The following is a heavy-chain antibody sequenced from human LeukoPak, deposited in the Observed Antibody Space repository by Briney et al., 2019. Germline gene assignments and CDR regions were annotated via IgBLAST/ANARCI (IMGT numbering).Heavy chain of an antibody. CDR3: ARAYDYVWGSYRYTPLSSYYMDV. J-gene: IGHJ6*03. CDR1: GGSISSYY. Sequence: SETLSPTCTVSGGSISSYYRSWIRQPPGKGLEWIGYIDYSGSTNYNPSLKSRVTISVDTSKNQFSLKLSSVTAADTAVYYCARAYDYVWGSYRYTPLSSYYMDVWGKGTTVTVSS. CDR2: IDYSGST. V-gene: IGHV4-59*01. D-gene: IGHD3-16*02.